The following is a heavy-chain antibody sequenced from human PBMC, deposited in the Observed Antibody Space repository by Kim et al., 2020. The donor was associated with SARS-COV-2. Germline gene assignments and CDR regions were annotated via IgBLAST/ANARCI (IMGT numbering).Heavy chain of an antibody. CDR3: ARDRWELTYYYGMDV. J-gene: IGHJ6*02. V-gene: IGHV3-30*07. D-gene: IGHD1-26*01. Sequence: EPVKGRFTISRDNSKNTLYLQMNSLRAEDTAVYYCARDRWELTYYYGMDVWGQGTTVTVSS.